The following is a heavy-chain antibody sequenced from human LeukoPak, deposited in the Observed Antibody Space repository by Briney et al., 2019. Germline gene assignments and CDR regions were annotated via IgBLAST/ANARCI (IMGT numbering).Heavy chain of an antibody. V-gene: IGHV1-2*02. CDR3: AREEMGSNSLDH. CDR1: GYTFIGNY. D-gene: IGHD5-24*01. Sequence: GASVKVSCKASGYTFIGNYIHWVRQAPGQGLEWMGWINPNTGATNYAQMFQGRVTMTRDTSISIGYMDLTRLTSDDSAVYYCAREEMGSNSLDHWGQGTLVTVSS. J-gene: IGHJ4*02. CDR2: INPNTGAT.